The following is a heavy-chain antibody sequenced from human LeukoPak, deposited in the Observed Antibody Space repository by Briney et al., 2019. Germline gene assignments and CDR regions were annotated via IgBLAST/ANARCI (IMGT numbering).Heavy chain of an antibody. CDR1: GYTFTGYY. D-gene: IGHD6-13*01. V-gene: IGHV1-2*06. J-gene: IGHJ4*02. CDR3: ARVWGYSSSWYVY. CDR2: INPNSGGT. Sequence: ASVKVSCKASGYTFTGYYTHWVRQAPGQGLEWMGRINPNSGGTNYAQKFQGRVTMTRDTSISTAYMELSRLRSDDTAVYCCARVWGYSSSWYVYWGQGTLVTVSS.